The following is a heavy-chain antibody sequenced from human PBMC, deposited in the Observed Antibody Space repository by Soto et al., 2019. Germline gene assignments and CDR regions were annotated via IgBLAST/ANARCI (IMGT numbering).Heavy chain of an antibody. CDR3: AASSGYYDSSGYPSDY. CDR1: GFTFTSSA. CDR2: IVVGSGNT. D-gene: IGHD3-22*01. J-gene: IGHJ4*02. Sequence: ASVKVSCKASGFTFTSSAVQWVRQARGQRLEWIGWIVVGSGNTNYAQKFQERVTITRDMSTSTAYMELSSLRSEDTAVYYCAASSGYYDSSGYPSDYWGQGTLVTVSS. V-gene: IGHV1-58*01.